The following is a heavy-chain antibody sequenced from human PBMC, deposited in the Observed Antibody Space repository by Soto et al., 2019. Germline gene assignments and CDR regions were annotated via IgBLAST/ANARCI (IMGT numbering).Heavy chain of an antibody. CDR2: ISESGHHT. Sequence: GGSLRLSCAASGFPSSTYALNWVRQAPGKGPEWVSTISESGHHTHYADSVRGRFTISRDKSKNTLSLQMNSLRVDDTAIYYCTKSDGCGGGACYTGTYYYFDVWGRGTLVTVSS. CDR1: GFPSSTYA. J-gene: IGHJ2*01. D-gene: IGHD3-16*02. CDR3: TKSDGCGGGACYTGTYYYFDV. V-gene: IGHV3-23*01.